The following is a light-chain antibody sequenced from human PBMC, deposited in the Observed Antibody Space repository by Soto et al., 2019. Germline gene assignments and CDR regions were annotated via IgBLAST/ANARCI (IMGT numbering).Light chain of an antibody. J-gene: IGLJ2*01. Sequence: QSVLTQPASVSGSPGQSITISCSGTSSDVVNYNFVSWYQQHPGKAPKLVIYEGSNRPSGVSSRFSGSKSGNTASLTISGLQVEDEAYYYCTSYSSTTRVTFGGGTKVTVL. CDR2: EGS. CDR1: SSDVVNYNF. CDR3: TSYSSTTRVT. V-gene: IGLV2-14*01.